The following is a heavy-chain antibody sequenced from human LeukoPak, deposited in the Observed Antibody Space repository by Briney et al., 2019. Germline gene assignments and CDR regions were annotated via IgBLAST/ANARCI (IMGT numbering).Heavy chain of an antibody. CDR3: ASRRDGSNYAAFDI. D-gene: IGHD5-12*01. Sequence: ASVKVSCKASGYTFTSYYMHWVRQAPGQGLEWMGIINFSGGTTSYLQKFQGRVTMTRDTSTSTVYMDLSSLISEDTAVYYCASRRDGSNYAAFDIWGQGTMVTVSS. CDR2: INFSGGTT. CDR1: GYTFTSYY. V-gene: IGHV1-46*01. J-gene: IGHJ3*02.